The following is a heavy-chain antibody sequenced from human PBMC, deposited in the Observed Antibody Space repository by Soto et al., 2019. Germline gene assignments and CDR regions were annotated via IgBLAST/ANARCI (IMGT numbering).Heavy chain of an antibody. CDR2: INPNSGGT. V-gene: IGHV1-2*04. CDR1: GYTITGYY. D-gene: IGHD3-9*01. Sequence: ASVKVSCKASGYTITGYYMHWVRQAPGQGLEWMGWINPNSGGTNYAQKFQGWVTMTRDTSISTAYMELSRLRSDDTAVYYCARTAASYYDILTGPSSWFDPWGQGTLVTVSS. CDR3: ARTAASYYDILTGPSSWFDP. J-gene: IGHJ5*02.